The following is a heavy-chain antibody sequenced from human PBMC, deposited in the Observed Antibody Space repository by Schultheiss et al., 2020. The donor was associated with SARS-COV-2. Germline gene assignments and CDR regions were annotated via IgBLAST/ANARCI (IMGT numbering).Heavy chain of an antibody. CDR3: ARGEGIGVVAATWYY. CDR1: GFTFSSNA. CDR2: ISSSGSTI. Sequence: GGSLRLSCAASGFTFSSNAINWVRQAPGKGLEWVSYISSSGSTIYYADSVKGRFTISRDNAKNSLYLQMNSLRAEDTAVYYCARGEGIGVVAATWYYWGQGTLVTVSS. J-gene: IGHJ4*02. V-gene: IGHV3-48*03. D-gene: IGHD2-15*01.